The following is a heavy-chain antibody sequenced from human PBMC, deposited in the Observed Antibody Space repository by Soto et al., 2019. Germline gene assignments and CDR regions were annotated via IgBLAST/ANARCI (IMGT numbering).Heavy chain of an antibody. CDR1: GFTFSDYY. CDR3: ARSGDNYNRLDY. D-gene: IGHD1-1*01. V-gene: IGHV3-11*06. J-gene: IGHJ4*02. Sequence: PGGSLRLSCEGSGFTFSDYYISWIRQAPGKGLEWISYSSNSGTFSRYADSVKGRFSIPRDNTKNLLYLQMNSLRAEDTAVYYCARSGDNYNRLDYWGQGTPVTVSS. CDR2: SSNSGTFS.